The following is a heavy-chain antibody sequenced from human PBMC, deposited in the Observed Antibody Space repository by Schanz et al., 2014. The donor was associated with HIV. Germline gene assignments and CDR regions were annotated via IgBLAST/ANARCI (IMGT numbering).Heavy chain of an antibody. Sequence: VQLLESGGGLIQPGGSLRLSCAASDFTFTSYWMSWVRQAPGKGLEWVAVIWHDGSSKYYGDSVKGRFTISRDNSKNTLYLQMNSLRAEDTAVYYCAKDSTYDILAGYYKGGNWFDPWGQGTLVTVSS. CDR1: DFTFTSYW. CDR2: IWHDGSSK. V-gene: IGHV3-33*06. CDR3: AKDSTYDILAGYYKGGNWFDP. D-gene: IGHD3-9*01. J-gene: IGHJ5*02.